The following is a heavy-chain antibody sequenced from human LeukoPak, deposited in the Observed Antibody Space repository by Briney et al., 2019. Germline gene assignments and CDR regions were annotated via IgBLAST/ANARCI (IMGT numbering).Heavy chain of an antibody. J-gene: IGHJ6*02. CDR3: ARDEYYYGSGSYSLPPHGMDV. Sequence: ASVKVSCKASGYTFTGYYMHWVRQAPGQGLEWMGWINPNSGGTNYAQKFQGWVTMTRDTSISTAYMELSRLRSDDTAVYYCARDEYYYGSGSYSLPPHGMDVWGQGTTVTVSS. CDR2: INPNSGGT. V-gene: IGHV1-2*04. CDR1: GYTFTGYY. D-gene: IGHD3-10*01.